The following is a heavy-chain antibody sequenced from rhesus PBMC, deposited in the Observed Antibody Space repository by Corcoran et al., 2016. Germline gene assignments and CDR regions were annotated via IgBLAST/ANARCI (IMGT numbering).Heavy chain of an antibody. CDR3: ASRPQRVQLPDY. CDR2: INGNSRST. CDR1: GGSFSRYW. V-gene: IGHV4-80*01. Sequence: QVQLQESGPGLVKPSETLSLTCAVSGGSFSRYWWSWIRQPPGQGREWIGEINGNSRSTNYSPAPKSRVTITKAASKNQFSLRLSSVTAADTAVYYGASRPQRVQLPDYWGQGVLVTVSS. D-gene: IGHD5-24*01. J-gene: IGHJ4*01.